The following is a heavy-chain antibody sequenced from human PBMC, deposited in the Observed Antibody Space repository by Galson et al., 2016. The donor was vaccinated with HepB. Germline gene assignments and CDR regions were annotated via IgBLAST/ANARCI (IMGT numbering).Heavy chain of an antibody. Sequence: SLRLSCAASGFTLSSYSMNWVRQTPGKGLEWVSYITSRSTAIYYAGSVKGRFTISRDNARNSLYLQMNSLRAEDTAVYYCAREGTGSSSFIYYYYGMDVWGQGTTVTVSS. V-gene: IGHV3-48*04. D-gene: IGHD6-13*01. CDR2: ITSRSTAI. J-gene: IGHJ6*02. CDR3: AREGTGSSSFIYYYYGMDV. CDR1: GFTLSSYS.